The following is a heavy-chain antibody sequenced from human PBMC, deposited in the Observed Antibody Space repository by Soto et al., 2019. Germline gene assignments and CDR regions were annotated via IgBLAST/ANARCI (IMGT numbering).Heavy chain of an antibody. CDR3: ASTVTRASYYYGMDV. J-gene: IGHJ6*02. D-gene: IGHD4-17*01. Sequence: GSLRLSCAPSGFTVSSNYMSWVRQAPGKGLEWVSVIYSGGSTYYADSVKGRFTISRDNSKNTLYLQMNSLRAEDTAVYYCASTVTRASYYYGMDVWGQGTTVTVSS. V-gene: IGHV3-53*01. CDR2: IYSGGST. CDR1: GFTVSSNY.